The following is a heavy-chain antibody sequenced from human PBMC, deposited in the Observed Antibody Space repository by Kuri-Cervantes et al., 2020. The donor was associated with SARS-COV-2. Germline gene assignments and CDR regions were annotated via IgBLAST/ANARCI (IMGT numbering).Heavy chain of an antibody. D-gene: IGHD2-21*01. CDR2: INPNSGGT. Sequence: ASVKVSCKASGYTFTGYYMHWVRQAPGQWLEWMGWINPNSGGTNYAQKFQGRVTMTRDTSISTAYMELSRLRSDDTAVYYCAREWCGGDCYSYYYYYYMDVWGKGTTVTVSS. CDR3: AREWCGGDCYSYYYYYYMDV. CDR1: GYTFTGYY. J-gene: IGHJ6*03. V-gene: IGHV1-2*02.